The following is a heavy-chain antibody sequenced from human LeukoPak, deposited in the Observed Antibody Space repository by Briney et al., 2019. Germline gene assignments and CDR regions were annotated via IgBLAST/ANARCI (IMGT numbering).Heavy chain of an antibody. Sequence: ASVKVSCKASGGTFSSYAISWVRQAPGQGLEWMGGIIPIFGTANYAQKFQGRVTITADKSTSTAYMELSSLRSEDTAVYYCAREDAVTTPGENYMDVWGKGTTVTVSS. CDR3: AREDAVTTPGENYMDV. V-gene: IGHV1-69*06. CDR2: IIPIFGTA. J-gene: IGHJ6*03. D-gene: IGHD4-11*01. CDR1: GGTFSSYA.